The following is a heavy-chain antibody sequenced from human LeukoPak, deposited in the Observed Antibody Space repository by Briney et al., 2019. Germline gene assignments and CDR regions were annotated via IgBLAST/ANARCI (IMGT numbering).Heavy chain of an antibody. J-gene: IGHJ6*03. D-gene: IGHD3-16*01. CDR3: VRGVLGDYYYMDV. CDR1: GGTFSSYA. CDR2: IIPIFGTA. Sequence: ASVKVSCEASGGTFSSYAISWVRQAPGQGLEWMGGIIPIFGTANYAQKFQGRVTITADESTSTAYMELSSLRSDDTAVYYCVRGVLGDYYYMDVWGKGTTVTVSS. V-gene: IGHV1-69*01.